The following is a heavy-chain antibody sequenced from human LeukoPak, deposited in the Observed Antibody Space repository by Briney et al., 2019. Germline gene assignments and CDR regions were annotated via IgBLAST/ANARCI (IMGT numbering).Heavy chain of an antibody. CDR1: GFTFSSYG. D-gene: IGHD6-6*01. V-gene: IGHV3-30*02. Sequence: GGSLRLSCAASGFTFSSYGMHWVRQAPGKGLEWVAFIRYDGSNKYYADSVKGRFTISRDNSKNTLYLQMNSLRAEDTALYYCAKEGGEYSSSPEEGDYWGQGTLVTVSS. CDR2: IRYDGSNK. CDR3: AKEGGEYSSSPEEGDY. J-gene: IGHJ4*02.